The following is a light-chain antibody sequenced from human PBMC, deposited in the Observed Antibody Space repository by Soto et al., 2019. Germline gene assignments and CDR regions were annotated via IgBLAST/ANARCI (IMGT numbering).Light chain of an antibody. CDR3: YSYAGSDTFEAAFGGGPFEEV. CDR1: SSDVGVYKY. J-gene: IGLJ2*01. Sequence: QSALTQPRSVSGSPGQSVTISCTGTSSDVGVYKYVSWYQQHPGKAPKLMIYDVSKRPSVVPDRFSGSKSGHTASLTISGLKAEDEADYYFYSYAGSDTFEAAFGGGPFEEVFGGGTKLTVL. CDR2: DVS. V-gene: IGLV2-11*01.